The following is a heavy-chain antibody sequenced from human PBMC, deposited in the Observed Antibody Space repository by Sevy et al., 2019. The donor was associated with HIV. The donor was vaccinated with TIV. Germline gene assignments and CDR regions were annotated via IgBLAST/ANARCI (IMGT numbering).Heavy chain of an antibody. CDR1: GFIFSNYG. J-gene: IGHJ6*02. CDR2: IRFDGNNK. V-gene: IGHV3-30*02. D-gene: IGHD3-16*01. Sequence: GGSLRLSCAASGFIFSNYGLHWVRQAPGKGLEWVAFIRFDGNNKYYADSVKGRFTVSRDNSKKMLYMEMNNLRGEDTAVYYCAKDLDISAYYYVGHSNGMDVWGQGTTVTVSS. CDR3: AKDLDISAYYYVGHSNGMDV.